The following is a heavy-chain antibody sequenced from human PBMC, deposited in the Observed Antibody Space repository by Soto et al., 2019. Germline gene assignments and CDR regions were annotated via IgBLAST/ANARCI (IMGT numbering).Heavy chain of an antibody. D-gene: IGHD6-19*01. CDR2: ISSNGGST. CDR1: GFTFSSYA. Sequence: GGFLRLSCAASGFTFSSYAMHWVRQAPGKGLEYVSAISSNGGSTYYANSVKGRFTISRDSSKNTVSLEMTSLRAEDTAVYYCEKGGRKWLVTSDFNYWGQGALVNVSS. CDR3: EKGGRKWLVTSDFNY. V-gene: IGHV3-64*01. J-gene: IGHJ4*02.